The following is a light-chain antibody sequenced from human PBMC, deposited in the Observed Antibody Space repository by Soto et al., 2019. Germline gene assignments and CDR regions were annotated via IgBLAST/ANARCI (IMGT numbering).Light chain of an antibody. CDR1: QSVSSY. V-gene: IGKV3-20*01. J-gene: IGKJ4*01. CDR2: GAS. CDR3: KQYGTSLFT. Sequence: EIVLTQSPATLSLSPGDRATLSCRASQSVSSYLAWYQQKPGQAPRLLIYGASNRATGIPDRFSGSGSGTDFTLTISGLEPEDFAVYYCKQYGTSLFTFGGGTKVDIK.